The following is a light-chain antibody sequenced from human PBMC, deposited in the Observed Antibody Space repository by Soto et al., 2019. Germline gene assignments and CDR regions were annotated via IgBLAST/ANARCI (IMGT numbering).Light chain of an antibody. J-gene: IGLJ3*02. CDR2: NGR. CDR3: QVRESPSDHSVV. CDR1: HIGTKG. V-gene: IGLV3-21*02. Sequence: SYELPQPPSVSVAPGQTASITRGGDHIGTKGVHWYQQKSGQAPELVVYNGRDRPAGIPERFSGSNSGNTATLTTTRVEAGDEADFYCQVRESPSDHSVVFGGGTKLTVL.